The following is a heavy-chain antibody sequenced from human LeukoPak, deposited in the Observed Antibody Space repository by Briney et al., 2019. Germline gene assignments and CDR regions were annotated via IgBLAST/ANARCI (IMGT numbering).Heavy chain of an antibody. V-gene: IGHV1-46*01. D-gene: IGHD2-2*01. J-gene: IGHJ5*02. CDR1: GYTFTSYY. CDR3: ARDGTRDIVVVPADSNWFDP. Sequence: ASVKVSCKASGYTFTSYYMHWVRQAPGQGLEWMGIINPSGGSTSYAQKFQGRVTMTRDTSTSTVYMELSSLRSEDTAVYYCARDGTRDIVVVPADSNWFDPWGQGTLVTVSS. CDR2: INPSGGST.